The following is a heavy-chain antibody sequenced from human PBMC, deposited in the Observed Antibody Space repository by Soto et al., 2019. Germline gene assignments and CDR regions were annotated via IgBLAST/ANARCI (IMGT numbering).Heavy chain of an antibody. CDR3: AKDYDILTGYYIFDY. CDR1: GFTFSSYA. Sequence: GGSLRLSCAASGFTFSSYAMSWVRQAPGKGLEWVSAISGSGGSTYYADSVKGRFTISRDNSKNTLYLQMNSLRAEDTAVYYCAKDYDILTGYYIFDYWGQGTLVTVSS. V-gene: IGHV3-23*01. CDR2: ISGSGGST. D-gene: IGHD3-9*01. J-gene: IGHJ4*02.